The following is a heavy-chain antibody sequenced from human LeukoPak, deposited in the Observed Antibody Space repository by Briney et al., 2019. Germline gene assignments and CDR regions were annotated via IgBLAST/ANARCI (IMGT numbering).Heavy chain of an antibody. J-gene: IGHJ4*02. CDR2: VSGSGGST. CDR3: AKRADTSGSSYYFDD. CDR1: GFTFSSYA. D-gene: IGHD5-12*01. V-gene: IGHV3-23*01. Sequence: GGSPRLSCAASGFTFSSYAMSWVRQAPGKGLEWVSAVSGSGGSTYYADSVKGRFTISRDNSKNTLYLQMNSLRAEDTAVYYCAKRADTSGSSYYFDDWGQGTLFTVSS.